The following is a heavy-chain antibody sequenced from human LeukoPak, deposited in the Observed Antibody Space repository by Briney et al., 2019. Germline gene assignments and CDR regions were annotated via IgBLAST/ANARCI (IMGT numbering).Heavy chain of an antibody. J-gene: IGHJ4*02. CDR3: ARARESRGYSYGPAAY. CDR1: GFTFSSYA. CDR2: ISSNGGST. V-gene: IGHV3-64*01. D-gene: IGHD5-18*01. Sequence: GGSLRLSCAASGFTFSSYAMHWVRRAPGKGLEYASAISSNGGSTYYANSVKGRFTISRDNSKNTLYLQMGSLRAEDMAVYYCARARESRGYSYGPAAYWGQGTLVTVSS.